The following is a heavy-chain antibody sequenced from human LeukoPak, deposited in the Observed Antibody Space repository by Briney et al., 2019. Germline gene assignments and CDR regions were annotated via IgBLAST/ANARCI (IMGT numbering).Heavy chain of an antibody. D-gene: IGHD2-2*01. CDR2: ISSSSSYI. CDR3: AKDRHAPGRYCSSTTCFPFDS. V-gene: IGHV3-21*04. Sequence: GGSLRLSCAASGFTFDDYAMHWVRQAPGKGLEWVSSISSSSSYIYYADSVKGRFTISRDNAKNSLYLQMNSLRAEDTAVYYCAKDRHAPGRYCSSTTCFPFDSWGQGTLVTVSS. CDR1: GFTFDDYA. J-gene: IGHJ5*01.